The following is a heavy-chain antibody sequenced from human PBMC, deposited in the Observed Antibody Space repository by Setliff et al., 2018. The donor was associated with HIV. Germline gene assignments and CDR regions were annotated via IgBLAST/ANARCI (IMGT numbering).Heavy chain of an antibody. Sequence: ASVKVSCKPSGYTFTAYGLSWVRQAPGQGLEWMGWISAYNGNTDYARNLQGRLTMTTDTSTSTAFMELRSLRSDDTAVYYCVKGYTSTWGPFDYWGQGTLVTVSS. CDR2: ISAYNGNT. V-gene: IGHV1-18*01. D-gene: IGHD6-13*01. CDR3: VKGYTSTWGPFDY. J-gene: IGHJ4*02. CDR1: GYTFTAYG.